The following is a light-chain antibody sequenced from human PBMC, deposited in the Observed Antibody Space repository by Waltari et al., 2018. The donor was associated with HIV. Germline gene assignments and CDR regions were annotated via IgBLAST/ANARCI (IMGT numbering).Light chain of an antibody. CDR1: SSDVGGYNY. V-gene: IGLV2-8*01. CDR3: SSYAGSRDV. J-gene: IGLJ1*01. CDR2: EVS. Sequence: QSALTQPPSASGSPGQSVTISCTGTSSDVGGYNYVSWYQQHPGKAPKLMIYEVSKRPSGVPDRFFGSKSGNTASLTVSGLQAEDEADYYCSSYAGSRDVVGTGTKVTVL.